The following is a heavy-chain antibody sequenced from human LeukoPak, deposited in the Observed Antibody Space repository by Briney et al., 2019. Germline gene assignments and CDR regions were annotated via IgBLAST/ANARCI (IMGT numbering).Heavy chain of an antibody. CDR2: IYPDDSDI. Sequence: GESLKISCKGSGYSFADYWIGWVRQMPGKGLQWMAIIYPDDSDIRYSPSFQGQVTISADKSIITAYLQWSSLKASDTAMYYCARHGRGSRSPNAFDLWGQGTMVTVSS. CDR3: ARHGRGSRSPNAFDL. CDR1: GYSFADYW. V-gene: IGHV5-51*01. D-gene: IGHD3-10*01. J-gene: IGHJ3*01.